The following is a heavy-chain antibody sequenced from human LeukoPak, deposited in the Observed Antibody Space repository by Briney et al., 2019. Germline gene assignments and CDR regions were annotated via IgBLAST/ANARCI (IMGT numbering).Heavy chain of an antibody. CDR1: GGSISSGGYY. CDR2: IYYSGST. CDR3: AREGLYSSSSSRYYYYDMDV. D-gene: IGHD6-6*01. Sequence: SETLSLTCTVSGGSISSGGYYWSWIRQHAGKGLEWIGYIYYSGSTYYNPSLKSRVTISVDTSKNQFSLKLSSVTAADTAVYYCAREGLYSSSSSRYYYYDMDVWGQGTTVTVSS. V-gene: IGHV4-31*03. J-gene: IGHJ6*02.